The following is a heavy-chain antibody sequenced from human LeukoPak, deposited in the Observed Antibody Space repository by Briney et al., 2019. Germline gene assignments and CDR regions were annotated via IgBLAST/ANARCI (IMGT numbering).Heavy chain of an antibody. CDR3: ARALWFGEAYFDS. V-gene: IGHV3-7*01. CDR2: IKQDGSEK. J-gene: IGHJ4*02. Sequence: PGGSLRLSCAASGFTFSGYWMTWVRQAPGKGLEWVANIKQDGSEKYYVDSVKGRFTISRDNAKNSLYLQMNSLRAEDTAVYYCARALWFGEAYFDSWGQGTLVTVSS. CDR1: GFTFSGYW. D-gene: IGHD3-10*01.